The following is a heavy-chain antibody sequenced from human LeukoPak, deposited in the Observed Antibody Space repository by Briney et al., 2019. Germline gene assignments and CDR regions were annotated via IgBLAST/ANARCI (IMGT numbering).Heavy chain of an antibody. CDR1: GFTFSSYS. V-gene: IGHV3-30*02. CDR3: ATARVPPGTTPDY. CDR2: IRCDGVNK. D-gene: IGHD2-2*01. Sequence: GGSLRLSCAASGFTFSSYSMLWVRQAPGKGLKWVAFIRCDGVNKYYGDSVKGRFTNSRDNSKNTLYLQMNSLRPEDTAVFYCATARVPPGTTPDYWGQGTLVTVSS. J-gene: IGHJ4*02.